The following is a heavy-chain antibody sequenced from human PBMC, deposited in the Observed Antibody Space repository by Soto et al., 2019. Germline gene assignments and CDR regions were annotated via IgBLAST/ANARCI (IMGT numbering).Heavy chain of an antibody. V-gene: IGHV1-69*13. Sequence: SVKVSCKASGGTFSSYAISWVRQAPGQGLEWMGGIIPIFGTANYAQKFQGRVTITADESTSTAYMELSSLRSEDTAVYYCAKADWNGHYFDYWGQGTPVTVSS. D-gene: IGHD1-1*01. J-gene: IGHJ4*02. CDR1: GGTFSSYA. CDR3: AKADWNGHYFDY. CDR2: IIPIFGTA.